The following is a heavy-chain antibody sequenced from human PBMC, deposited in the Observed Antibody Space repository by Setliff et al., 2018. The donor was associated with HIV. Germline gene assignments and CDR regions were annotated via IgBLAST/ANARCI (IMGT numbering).Heavy chain of an antibody. CDR2: VNPNSGDA. J-gene: IGHJ6*02. CDR3: ARNFGLSPSGKYYYYYGTDI. D-gene: IGHD3-10*01. Sequence: GASVKVSCKASGYTFTGHYLHWVRQAPGQGLEWLGWVNPNSGDAIYAQNFQGRVTMTRDTSINAAYMELRGLRSDDTAVYYCARNFGLSPSGKYYYYYGTDIWGQGTTVTVSS. V-gene: IGHV1-2*02. CDR1: GYTFTGHY.